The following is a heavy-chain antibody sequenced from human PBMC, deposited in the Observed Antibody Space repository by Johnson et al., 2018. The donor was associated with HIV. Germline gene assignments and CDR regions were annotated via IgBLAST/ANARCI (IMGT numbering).Heavy chain of an antibody. CDR2: IRYDGSNK. V-gene: IGHV3-30*02. D-gene: IGHD6-19*01. Sequence: VQLVESGGGVVQPGGSLRLSCAASGFTFSSYGMHWVSQAPGKGLEWVAFIRYDGSNKYYADSVKGRFTISSDNSKNTLYLQMNSLRAEDTAVYYCAKDRGSGWYRDAFDIWGQGTKVTVSS. CDR1: GFTFSSYG. CDR3: AKDRGSGWYRDAFDI. J-gene: IGHJ3*02.